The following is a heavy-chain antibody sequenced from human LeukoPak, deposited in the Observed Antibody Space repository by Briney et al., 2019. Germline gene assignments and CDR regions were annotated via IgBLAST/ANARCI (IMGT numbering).Heavy chain of an antibody. V-gene: IGHV4-59*08. CDR3: ARITVATLYYYYGMDV. CDR1: GGSISSYY. Sequence: SETLSLTCTVSGGSISSYYWSWIRQPPGKGLELIGYIYYSESTNYNPSLKSRVTISVDTSKNKFSLKLSSVTAADTAVYYCARITVATLYYYYGMDVWGQGTTVTVSS. CDR2: IYYSEST. J-gene: IGHJ6*02. D-gene: IGHD4-17*01.